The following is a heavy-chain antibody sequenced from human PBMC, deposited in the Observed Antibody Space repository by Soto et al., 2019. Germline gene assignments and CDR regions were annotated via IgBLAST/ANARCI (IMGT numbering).Heavy chain of an antibody. CDR3: ARHTAQVDYYYYGMDV. J-gene: IGHJ6*02. D-gene: IGHD2-2*01. V-gene: IGHV5-51*01. CDR2: IYPGDSDT. Sequence: GESLKISCTGSGYSFTSYWIGWVRQMPGKGLEWMGIIYPGDSDTRYSPSFQGQVTISADKSISTAYLQWSSLKASDTAMYYCARHTAQVDYYYYGMDVWGQGTTVTVSS. CDR1: GYSFTSYW.